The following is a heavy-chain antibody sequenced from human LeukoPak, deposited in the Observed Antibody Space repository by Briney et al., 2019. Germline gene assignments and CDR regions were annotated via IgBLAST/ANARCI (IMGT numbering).Heavy chain of an antibody. Sequence: GGSLRLSCAASGFTFSSYGMHWVRKAPGKGLEWVAVIWYDGSNKYYADSVKGRFTISRDNSKNTLYLQMNCLRAEDTAVYYCARGLLFGDYWGQGTLVTVSS. CDR2: IWYDGSNK. CDR3: ARGLLFGDY. V-gene: IGHV3-33*01. D-gene: IGHD3-10*01. J-gene: IGHJ4*02. CDR1: GFTFSSYG.